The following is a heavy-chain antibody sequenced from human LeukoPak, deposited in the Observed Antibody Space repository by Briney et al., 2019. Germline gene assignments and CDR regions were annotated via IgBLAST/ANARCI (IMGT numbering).Heavy chain of an antibody. CDR1: GFTFSSYW. V-gene: IGHV3-7*05. CDR2: IQQDGSEK. Sequence: PGGSLRLSCAASGFTFSSYWMIWDRQAPGKGLEWVANIQQDGSEKYYVDSVKGRFTISRDNAKNSLYLQMNSLRAEDTAVYYCARNPPRYFNWGQGTLVTVSS. CDR3: ARNPPRYFN. J-gene: IGHJ4*02. D-gene: IGHD1-26*01.